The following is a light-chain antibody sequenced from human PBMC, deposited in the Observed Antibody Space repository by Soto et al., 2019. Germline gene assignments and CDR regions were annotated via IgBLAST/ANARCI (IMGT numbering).Light chain of an antibody. CDR1: QSVSSN. CDR3: QQYNNWPQWT. V-gene: IGKV3-15*01. J-gene: IGKJ1*01. CDR2: GAS. Sequence: EKVMTQSPATLSVSPGERATLSCMASQSVSSNLAWYQQKPGQAPRLLIYGASTMATGIPARFSGSGSGTEFTLTISSLQSEDFAVYYCQQYNNWPQWTFGQGTKVEIK.